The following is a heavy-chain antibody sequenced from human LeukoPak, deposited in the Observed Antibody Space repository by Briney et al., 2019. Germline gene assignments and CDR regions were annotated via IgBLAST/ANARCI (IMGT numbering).Heavy chain of an antibody. Sequence: SETLSLTCTVSGGSISSYYWSWIRQPPGKGLEWIGYIYYSGSTNYNPSLKSRVTISVDTSKNQFSLKLSSVTAADTAVYYCARDSPGSHRSLDSWGQGTLVTVSS. J-gene: IGHJ4*02. V-gene: IGHV4-59*01. CDR3: ARDSPGSHRSLDS. D-gene: IGHD3-10*01. CDR2: IYYSGST. CDR1: GGSISSYY.